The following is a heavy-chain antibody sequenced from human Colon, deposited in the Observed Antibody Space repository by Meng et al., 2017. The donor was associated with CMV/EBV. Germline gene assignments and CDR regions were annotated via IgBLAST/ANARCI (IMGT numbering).Heavy chain of an antibody. CDR2: IKGDGTEE. D-gene: IGHD3-16*01. V-gene: IGHV3-7*01. CDR1: GFTFSTFA. J-gene: IGHJ5*01. CDR3: RTGHYDRA. Sequence: LRLSCTGSGFTFSTFAMSGVRQAPGKGLEWVANIKGDGTEEYYVDSVKGRFTISRDNAKNSLYLQMNSLRVEDTALYYCRTGHYDRAWGHGTLVTVSS.